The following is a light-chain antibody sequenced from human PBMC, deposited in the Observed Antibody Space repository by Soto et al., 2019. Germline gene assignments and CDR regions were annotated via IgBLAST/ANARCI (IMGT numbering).Light chain of an antibody. CDR2: DVS. CDR1: SSYVGGYNY. V-gene: IGLV2-14*01. CDR3: SSYTSSSTYV. J-gene: IGLJ1*01. Sequence: QSALTQPASVSGSPGQSITISCTGTSSYVGGYNYVSWYQQHPGKAPKLMIYDVSNRPSGVSNRFSGSKSGNTASLTISGLQAEDEADYYCSSYTSSSTYVFGNGTKVTVL.